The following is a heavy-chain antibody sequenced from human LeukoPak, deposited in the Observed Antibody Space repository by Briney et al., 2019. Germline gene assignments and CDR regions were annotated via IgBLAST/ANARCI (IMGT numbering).Heavy chain of an antibody. V-gene: IGHV1-24*01. J-gene: IGHJ4*02. CDR1: GYTLTELS. Sequence: ASVTVSCKVSGYTLTELSMHWVRQAPGKGLEWMGGFDPEDGETIYAQKFQGRVTMTEDTSTDTAYMELSSLRSEDTAVYYCATVDLHSGWSTKHFDYWGQGTLVTVSP. D-gene: IGHD6-19*01. CDR2: FDPEDGET. CDR3: ATVDLHSGWSTKHFDY.